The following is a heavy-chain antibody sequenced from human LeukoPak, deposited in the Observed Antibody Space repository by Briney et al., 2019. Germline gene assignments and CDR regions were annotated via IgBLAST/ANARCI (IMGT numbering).Heavy chain of an antibody. CDR1: GYTFTSCD. CDR3: ARGRSSWERQHTFDY. Sequence: ASVKVSCKASGYTFTSCDINWVRQATGQGLEWMGWMNPNSGNTGYAQKFQGRVTITRNTSISTAYMELSSLRSEDTAVYYCARGRSSWERQHTFDYWGQGTLVTVSS. J-gene: IGHJ4*02. D-gene: IGHD6-13*01. CDR2: MNPNSGNT. V-gene: IGHV1-8*03.